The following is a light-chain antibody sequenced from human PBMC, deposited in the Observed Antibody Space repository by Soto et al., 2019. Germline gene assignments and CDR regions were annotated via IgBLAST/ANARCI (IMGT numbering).Light chain of an antibody. CDR2: AAS. CDR3: QQTYSTPLT. Sequence: DIQMTQSPSSLSPSVGDRATITCRASQSISRYLNWYQQKPGKAPKILISAASSLVSGGPSKFSGSGSGTDFTLTISSLQPEDFASHYCQQTYSTPLTFGGGTKVEIK. J-gene: IGKJ4*01. CDR1: QSISRY. V-gene: IGKV1-39*01.